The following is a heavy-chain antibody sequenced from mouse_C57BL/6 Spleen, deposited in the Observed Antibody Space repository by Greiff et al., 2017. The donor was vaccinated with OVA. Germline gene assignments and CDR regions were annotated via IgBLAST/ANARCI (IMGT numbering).Heavy chain of an antibody. CDR2: IYPGSGNT. CDR3: ARNSSWYFDV. J-gene: IGHJ1*03. Sequence: QVLLMQSGAELVRPGASVKLSCKASGFTFTDYYINWVKQRPGQGLEWIARIYPGSGNTYYNEKFKGQATLTAEKSSSTAYMQLSILTSEDSAVYFCARNSSWYFDVWGTGTTVTVSS. CDR1: GFTFTDYY. D-gene: IGHD1-3*01. V-gene: IGHV1-76*01.